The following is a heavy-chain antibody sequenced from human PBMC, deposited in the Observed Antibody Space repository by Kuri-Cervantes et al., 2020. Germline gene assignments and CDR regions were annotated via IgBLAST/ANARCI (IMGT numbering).Heavy chain of an antibody. CDR3: ARAGSGRGWFDP. CDR2: INHSGST. J-gene: IGHJ5*02. Sequence: SQTLSLTCAVYGGSFSGYYWSWIRQPPGKGLEWIGEINHSGSTNYNPSLKSRVTISVDTSKNQFSLKLSSMTAADTAVYYCARAGSGRGWFDPWGQGTLVTVSS. D-gene: IGHD3-10*01. V-gene: IGHV4-34*01. CDR1: GGSFSGYY.